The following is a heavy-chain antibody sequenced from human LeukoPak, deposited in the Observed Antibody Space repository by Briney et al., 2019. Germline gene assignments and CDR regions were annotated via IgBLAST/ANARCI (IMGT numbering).Heavy chain of an antibody. CDR1: GYSFTSYD. CDR2: MNPNSGNT. Sequence: GASVKVSCKASGYSFTSYDITWVRQATGQGPEWMGWMNPNSGNTYYAQKFQGRVTMTRDTSISTAYMELSSLRFDDTAVYYCARNEGPFAGWLQFFGGQGTLVTVSS. D-gene: IGHD5-24*01. V-gene: IGHV1-8*01. CDR3: ARNEGPFAGWLQFF. J-gene: IGHJ4*02.